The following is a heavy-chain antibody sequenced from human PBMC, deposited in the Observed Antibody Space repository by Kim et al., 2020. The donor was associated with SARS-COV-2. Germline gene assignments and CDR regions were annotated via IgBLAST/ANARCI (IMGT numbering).Heavy chain of an antibody. J-gene: IGHJ4*02. V-gene: IGHV3-74*01. D-gene: IGHD7-27*01. Sequence: VGSLRLSCAASGFTFSSYWMHWVRQAPGKGLVWVSRINSDGSSTSYADSVKGRFTISRDNAKNTLYLQMNSLRAEDTAVYYCARAERRTGNLDYWGQGTLVTVSS. CDR2: INSDGSST. CDR3: ARAERRTGNLDY. CDR1: GFTFSSYW.